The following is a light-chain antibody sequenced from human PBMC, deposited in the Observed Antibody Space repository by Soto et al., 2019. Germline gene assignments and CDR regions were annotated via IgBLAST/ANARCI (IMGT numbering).Light chain of an antibody. CDR3: ETWDSNNYV. CDR1: SGHSSYI. J-gene: IGLJ1*01. V-gene: IGLV4-60*03. Sequence: QPVLTQSSSASASLGSSVKLTCTLSSGHSSYIIAWHQQQPGKAPRYLMKLEGSGSYNKGSGVPDRFSGSSSGADRYLTISNLQSEDEADYYCETWDSNNYVFGTGTKVTVL. CDR2: LEGSGSY.